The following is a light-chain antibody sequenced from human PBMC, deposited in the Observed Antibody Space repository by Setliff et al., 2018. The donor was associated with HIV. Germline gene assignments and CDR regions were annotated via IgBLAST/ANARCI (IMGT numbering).Light chain of an antibody. Sequence: SALAQPPSASGSPGQPVTISCTGTSSDVGNFNYVSWYQQHPGKAPKLMIYEVSKRPSGVPDRFSGSKSGNTASLTVSGLQPEDDADYYCSSYAGSNKSVFGTGTKVTVL. CDR1: SSDVGNFNY. CDR3: SSYAGSNKSV. J-gene: IGLJ1*01. CDR2: EVS. V-gene: IGLV2-8*01.